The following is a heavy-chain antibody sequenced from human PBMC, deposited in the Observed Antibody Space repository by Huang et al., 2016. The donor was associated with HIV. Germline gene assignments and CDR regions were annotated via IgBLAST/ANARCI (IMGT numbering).Heavy chain of an antibody. V-gene: IGHV1-3*01. D-gene: IGHD5-12*01. CDR3: ASGQRMRESDIVATIPVS. CDR2: INPGKGNT. CDR1: GYNFTSRG. Sequence: QVHLVQSGPEVKKHGASVKVSCKASGYNFTSRGLHWVRQAPGQRLEWMGYINPGKGNTKYSPKFHDRVTLTRDRSANTAYMQLSRLTSEDTAVYYCASGQRMRESDIVATIPVSWGQGALVTVSS. J-gene: IGHJ5*02.